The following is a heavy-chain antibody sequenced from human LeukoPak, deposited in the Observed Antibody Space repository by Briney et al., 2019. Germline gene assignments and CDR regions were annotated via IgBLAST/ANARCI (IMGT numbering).Heavy chain of an antibody. CDR1: GFTFSSYA. D-gene: IGHD5-12*01. CDR2: ISGSGGST. Sequence: GGSLRLSCAASGFTFSSYAMSWVRQAPGKGLEWVSGISGSGGSTYYADSVKGRFTISRDNSKNTLFLQMNSLRAEDTAVYYCARGPSGYHNTGGQGTLVTVSS. V-gene: IGHV3-23*01. J-gene: IGHJ4*02. CDR3: ARGPSGYHNT.